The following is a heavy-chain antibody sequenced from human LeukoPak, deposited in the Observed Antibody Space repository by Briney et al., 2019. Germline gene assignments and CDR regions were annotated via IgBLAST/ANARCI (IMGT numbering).Heavy chain of an antibody. J-gene: IGHJ5*02. D-gene: IGHD3-3*01. V-gene: IGHV3-53*05. CDR1: GFTVSSNY. CDR2: IYSGGST. Sequence: GGSLRLSCAASGFTVSSNYMSWVRQAPGKGLEWVSVIYSGGSTYYADSVKGRFTISRDNSMNTLYLEMNSLRAEDTAVYYCARERERFLNLWGQGTLVTVSS. CDR3: ARERERFLNL.